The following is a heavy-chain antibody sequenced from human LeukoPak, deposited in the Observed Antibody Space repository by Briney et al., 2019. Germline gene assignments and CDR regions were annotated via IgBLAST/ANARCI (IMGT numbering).Heavy chain of an antibody. Sequence: GGSLRLSCAASGFTFNTHGMPWVRQAPGKGLEWVAVISYDGNYISYADSLRGRFTISRDNSKDTLFLQMDSLRVEDTAVYYCTKDPYPTYSSGWYAAEYFQHWGQGTLVIVSS. CDR3: TKDPYPTYSSGWYAAEYFQH. V-gene: IGHV3-30*18. J-gene: IGHJ1*01. D-gene: IGHD6-19*01. CDR1: GFTFNTHG. CDR2: ISYDGNYI.